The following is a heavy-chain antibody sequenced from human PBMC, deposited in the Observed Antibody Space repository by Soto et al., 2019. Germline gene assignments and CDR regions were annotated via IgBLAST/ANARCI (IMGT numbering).Heavy chain of an antibody. CDR2: INHSGST. Sequence: SETLSLTCAVYGGSFSGYYWSWIRQPPGKGLEWIGEINHSGSTNYNPSLKSRVTISVDTSKNQFSLKLSSVTAADTAVYYCARGDDWLLEAYYYYGMDVWGQGTTVTVSS. CDR1: GGSFSGYY. J-gene: IGHJ6*02. D-gene: IGHD3-9*01. V-gene: IGHV4-34*01. CDR3: ARGDDWLLEAYYYYGMDV.